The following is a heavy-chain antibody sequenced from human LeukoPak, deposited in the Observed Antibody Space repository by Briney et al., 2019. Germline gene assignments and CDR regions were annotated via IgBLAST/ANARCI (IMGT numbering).Heavy chain of an antibody. Sequence: SETLSLTCAVYGGSFSGYYWSWIRQPPGKGLEWIGEINHSGSTNYNPSLKSRVTISVDMSNNQFSLKLTSVTAADTAVYYCARRVRGVNDAFDFWAQGTVVTVSS. J-gene: IGHJ3*01. D-gene: IGHD3-10*01. V-gene: IGHV4-34*01. CDR1: GGSFSGYY. CDR3: ARRVRGVNDAFDF. CDR2: INHSGST.